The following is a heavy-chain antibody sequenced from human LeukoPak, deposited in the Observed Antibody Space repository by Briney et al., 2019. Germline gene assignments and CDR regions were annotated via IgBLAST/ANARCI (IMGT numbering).Heavy chain of an antibody. J-gene: IGHJ6*03. CDR2: ISSSGSTI. D-gene: IGHD4-17*01. CDR1: GFTFSSYE. CDR3: ARVYDYGDPETIYYYYMDV. Sequence: PGGSLRLSCAASGFTFSSYEMNWVRQAPGKGLEWVSYISSSGSTIYYADSVKGRFTISRDNAKNSLYLQMNSLRAEDTAVYYCARVYDYGDPETIYYYYMDVWGKGTTVTISS. V-gene: IGHV3-48*03.